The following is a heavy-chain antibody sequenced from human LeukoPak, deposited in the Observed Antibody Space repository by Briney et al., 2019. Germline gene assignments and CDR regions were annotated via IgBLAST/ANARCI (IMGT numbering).Heavy chain of an antibody. J-gene: IGHJ6*02. CDR3: ARGRAVASFYYYGMDV. D-gene: IGHD6-19*01. CDR2: INPNSGGT. CDR1: GYTSTGYY. V-gene: IGHV1-2*02. Sequence: GASVKVSCKASGYTSTGYYMHWVRQAPGQGLEWMGWINPNSGGTNYAQKFQGRVTMTRDTSISTAYMELSRLRSDDTAVYYCARGRAVASFYYYGMDVWGQGTTVTVSS.